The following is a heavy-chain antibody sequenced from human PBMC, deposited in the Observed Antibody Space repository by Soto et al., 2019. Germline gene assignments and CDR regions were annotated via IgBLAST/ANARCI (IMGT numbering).Heavy chain of an antibody. CDR2: IYYSGST. CDR3: ARDWVAAAENYYGMDV. V-gene: IGHV4-4*02. D-gene: IGHD6-13*01. J-gene: IGHJ6*02. CDR1: GGSISSSNW. Sequence: SETLSLTCAVSGGSISSSNWWSWVRQPPGKGLEWIGYIYYSGSTNYNPSLKSRVTISVDTSKNQFSLKLSSVTAADTAVYYCARDWVAAAENYYGMDVWGQGTTVTVSS.